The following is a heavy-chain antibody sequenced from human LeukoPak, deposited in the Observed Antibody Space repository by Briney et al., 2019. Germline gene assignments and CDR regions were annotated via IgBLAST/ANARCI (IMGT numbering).Heavy chain of an antibody. D-gene: IGHD6-19*01. CDR2: IRYDGSNK. CDR1: GFTFSSYG. CDR3: AKAYSSGWYFFDY. V-gene: IGHV3-30*02. Sequence: PGGSLRLSCAASGFTFSSYGMHWVRQAPGKGLEWVAFIRYDGSNKYYADSVKGRFTISRDNSKNTLYLQMNSLRAEDTAVYYCAKAYSSGWYFFDYWGQGTLVTVSS. J-gene: IGHJ4*02.